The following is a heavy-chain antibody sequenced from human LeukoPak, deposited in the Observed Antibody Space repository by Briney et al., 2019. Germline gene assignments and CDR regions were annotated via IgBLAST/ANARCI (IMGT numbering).Heavy chain of an antibody. CDR1: GGSISSGDYY. J-gene: IGHJ4*02. V-gene: IGHV4-30-4*01. CDR2: IYYSGST. CDR3: ARGHSMVATDY. Sequence: SETLSLTCTVSGGSISSGDYYWSWIRQPPGKGLEWIGYIYYSGSTYYNPSLKSRVTISVDTSKNQFSLKLSSVTAADTAVYYCARGHSMVATDYWGQGTLVTVSS. D-gene: IGHD5-12*01.